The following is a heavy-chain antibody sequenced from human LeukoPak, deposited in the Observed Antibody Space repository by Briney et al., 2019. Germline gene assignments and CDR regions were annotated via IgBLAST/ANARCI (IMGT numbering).Heavy chain of an antibody. CDR3: ARELTDSAFDY. Sequence: GGSLRLSCAASGFTFSSYEMNWVRQAPGKGLERVSYISSSGSTIYYADSVKGRFTISRDNAKNSLYLQMNSLRAEDTALYYCARELTDSAFDYWGQGTLVTVSS. V-gene: IGHV3-48*03. J-gene: IGHJ4*02. D-gene: IGHD2-2*01. CDR1: GFTFSSYE. CDR2: ISSSGSTI.